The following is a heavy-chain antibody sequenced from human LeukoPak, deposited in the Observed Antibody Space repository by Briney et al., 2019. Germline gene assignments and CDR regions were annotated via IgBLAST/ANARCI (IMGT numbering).Heavy chain of an antibody. CDR1: GFTFSSYG. CDR2: ISYDGSNK. CDR3: ARRESYGYAFDI. V-gene: IGHV3-30*03. J-gene: IGHJ3*02. Sequence: PGRSLRLSCAASGFTFSSYGMHWVRQAPGKGLEWMAVISYDGSNKYYADSVKGRFTISRDNSKNTLYLQMNSLRAEDTAVYYCARRESYGYAFDIWGQGTMVTVSS. D-gene: IGHD5-18*01.